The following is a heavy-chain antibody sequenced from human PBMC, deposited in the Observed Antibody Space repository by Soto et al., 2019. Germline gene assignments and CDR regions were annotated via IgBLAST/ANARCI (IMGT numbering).Heavy chain of an antibody. CDR1: GGSINNYY. CDR3: ARVYSGSYYEFDC. V-gene: IGHV4-4*07. CDR2: IYTSGST. Sequence: SETLSLTCTVSGGSINNYYWSWIRQPAGKGLEWIGRIYTSGSTNYNPPLKSRVTMSVDTSKNQFSLKLSSVTAADTAVYYCARVYSGSYYEFDCWGQGTLVTVSS. J-gene: IGHJ4*02. D-gene: IGHD1-26*01.